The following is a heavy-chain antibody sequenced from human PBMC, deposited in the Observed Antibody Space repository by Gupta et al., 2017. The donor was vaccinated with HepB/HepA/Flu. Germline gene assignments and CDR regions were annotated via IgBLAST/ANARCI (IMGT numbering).Heavy chain of an antibody. CDR3: AKDTYSSGWEYYYYGMDV. D-gene: IGHD6-19*01. CDR1: GFTFLIYG. J-gene: IGHJ6*02. CDR2: ISYDGSNK. Sequence: QVQLVESGGGVVQPGRSLRRSCAASGFTFLIYGMHWVGQAPGKGLEWVAVISYDGSNKYYADSVKGRFTISRDNSKNTLYLQMNSLRAEDTAVYYCAKDTYSSGWEYYYYGMDVWGQGTTVTVSS. V-gene: IGHV3-30*18.